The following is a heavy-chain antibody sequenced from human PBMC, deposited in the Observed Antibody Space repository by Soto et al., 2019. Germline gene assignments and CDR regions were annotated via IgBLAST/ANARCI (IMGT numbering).Heavy chain of an antibody. CDR1: GGSISSYY. J-gene: IGHJ3*02. V-gene: IGHV4-59*08. CDR3: ARSPIAARPLWGAFDI. CDR2: IYYSGST. Sequence: QVQLQESGPGLVKPSETLSLTCTVSGGSISSYYWSWIRQPPGKGLEWIGYIYYSGSTNYNPSLKSRVTISVDTSKNQFSLKLSSVTAADTAVYYCARSPIAARPLWGAFDIWGQGTMVTVSS. D-gene: IGHD6-6*01.